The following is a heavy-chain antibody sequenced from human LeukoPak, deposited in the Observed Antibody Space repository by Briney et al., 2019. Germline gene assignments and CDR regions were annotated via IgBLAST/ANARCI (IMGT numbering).Heavy chain of an antibody. CDR2: ISAYNGNT. Sequence: ASVKVSCKASGYTFTSYGISWVRQAPGQGLEWMGWISAYNGNTNYAQKLQGRVTMTTDTSTSTAYMELRSLRSDDTAVYYCARDLPLLSSLHPPGRVYMDVWGKGTTVTASS. D-gene: IGHD3-10*01. J-gene: IGHJ6*03. CDR1: GYTFTSYG. V-gene: IGHV1-18*01. CDR3: ARDLPLLSSLHPPGRVYMDV.